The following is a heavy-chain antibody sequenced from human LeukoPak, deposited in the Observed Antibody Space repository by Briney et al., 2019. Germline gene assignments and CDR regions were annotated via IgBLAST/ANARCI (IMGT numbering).Heavy chain of an antibody. J-gene: IGHJ3*02. D-gene: IGHD3-3*01. CDR3: VKMHYDFWSAFHI. CDR1: GYTFTSYF. CDR2: INPRSGGT. V-gene: IGHV1-2*02. Sequence: ASVKVSCKASGYTFTSYFLHWVRQAPGQGLEWMGWINPRSGGTSYAQKFQGRVTMTRDTSITTAYMELSRLRSDDTAVYYCVKMHYDFWSAFHIWGQGTMVTVSS.